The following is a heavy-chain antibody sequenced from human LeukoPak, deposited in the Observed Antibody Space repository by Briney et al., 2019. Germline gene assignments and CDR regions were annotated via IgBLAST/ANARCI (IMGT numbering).Heavy chain of an antibody. CDR1: GYSISSGYY. D-gene: IGHD6-13*01. V-gene: IGHV4-38-2*02. CDR3: ARPIAAAGTGAFDI. J-gene: IGHJ3*02. CDR2: IYHSGST. Sequence: SETLSLTRTVSGYSISSGYYWGWIRQPPGKGLEWIGSIYHSGSTYYNPSLKSRVTISVDTSKNQFSLKLSSVTAADTAVYYCARPIAAAGTGAFDIWGQGTMVTVSS.